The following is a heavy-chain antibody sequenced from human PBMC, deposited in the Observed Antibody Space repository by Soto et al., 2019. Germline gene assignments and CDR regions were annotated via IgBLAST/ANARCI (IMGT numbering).Heavy chain of an antibody. CDR3: ARRYCTNGVCSTPWFDP. D-gene: IGHD2-8*01. J-gene: IGHJ5*02. V-gene: IGHV4-30-4*01. CDR1: GGSISSGDYY. CDR2: IYYSGST. Sequence: PSETLSLTCTVSGGSISSGDYYWSWIRQPPGKGLEWIGYIYYSGSTYYNPSLKSRVTISVDTSKNQFSLKLSSVTAADTAVYYCARRYCTNGVCSTPWFDPWGQGTLVTVSS.